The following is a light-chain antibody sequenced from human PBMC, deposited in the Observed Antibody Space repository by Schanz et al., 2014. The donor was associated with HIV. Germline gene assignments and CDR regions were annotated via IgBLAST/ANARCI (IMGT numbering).Light chain of an antibody. CDR1: SSDIGAYNY. CDR2: DVT. V-gene: IGLV2-14*03. CDR3: SSYTSSSTPLV. J-gene: IGLJ3*02. Sequence: QSVLIQPASVSGSPGQSITISCTGTSSDIGAYNYVSWYQQHPGQAPKLLIYDVTYRPSGISNRFSGSKSGNTASLTISGLQAEDEADYYCSSYTSSSTPLVFGGGTKLTVL.